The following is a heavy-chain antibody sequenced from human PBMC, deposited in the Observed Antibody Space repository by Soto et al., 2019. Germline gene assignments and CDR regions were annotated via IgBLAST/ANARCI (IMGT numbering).Heavy chain of an antibody. V-gene: IGHV3-30-3*01. J-gene: IGHJ6*02. Sequence: QVQLVESGGGVVQPGRSLRLSCAASGFTFSSYAMHWVRQAPGKGLEWVAVISYDGSNKYYADSVKGRFTISRDNSKNTLYLQMNSLRAEDTAVYYCARLYSSSWIYYYCGMDVWGQGTTVTVSS. CDR3: ARLYSSSWIYYYCGMDV. CDR1: GFTFSSYA. CDR2: ISYDGSNK. D-gene: IGHD6-13*01.